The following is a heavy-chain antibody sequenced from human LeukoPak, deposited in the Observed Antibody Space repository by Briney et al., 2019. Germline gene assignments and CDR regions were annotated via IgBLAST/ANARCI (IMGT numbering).Heavy chain of an antibody. J-gene: IGHJ4*02. V-gene: IGHV4-34*01. Sequence: PSETLSLTCAVYGGSFSGYYWSWIRQPPGKGLEWIGEINHSGSTNYNPSLKSRVTISVDTSKNQFSLKLSSVTAADTAVYYCARGRPYFDYWGQGTLVTVSS. CDR1: GGSFSGYY. CDR3: ARGRPYFDY. CDR2: INHSGST.